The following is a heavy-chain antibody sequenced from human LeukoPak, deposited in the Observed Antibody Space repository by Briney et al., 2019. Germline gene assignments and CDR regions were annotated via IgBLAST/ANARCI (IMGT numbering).Heavy chain of an antibody. CDR3: ARSEYYYGSGPRWYFDL. Sequence: PSETLSLTYTVSGGSISSGGYYWSWIRQHPGKGLEWIGYIYYSGSTYYNPSLKSRVTISVDTSKNQFSLKLSSVTAADTAVYYCARSEYYYGSGPRWYFDLWGRGTLVTVSS. V-gene: IGHV4-31*03. CDR1: GGSISSGGYY. D-gene: IGHD3-10*01. CDR2: IYYSGST. J-gene: IGHJ2*01.